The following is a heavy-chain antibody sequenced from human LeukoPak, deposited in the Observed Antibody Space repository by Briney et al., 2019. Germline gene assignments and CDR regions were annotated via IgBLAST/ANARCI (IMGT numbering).Heavy chain of an antibody. CDR1: GFTFSSYA. V-gene: IGHV3-23*01. CDR2: ISGSGGST. J-gene: IGHJ3*02. Sequence: GGSLRLSCAASGFTFSSYAMSWVRQAPGKGLEWVSAISGSGGSTYYADSVKGRFTISRDNAKNSLYLQMNSLRAEDTAVYYCARPPGGHLREFFPGAFDIWGQGTMVTVSS. CDR3: ARPPGGHLREFFPGAFDI. D-gene: IGHD3-16*01.